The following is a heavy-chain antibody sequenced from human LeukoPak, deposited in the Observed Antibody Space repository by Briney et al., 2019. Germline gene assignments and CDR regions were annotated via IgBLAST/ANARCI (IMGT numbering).Heavy chain of an antibody. V-gene: IGHV4-4*02. Sequence: SGTLSLTCAVSGGSISSSNWWSWVRQPPGKGLEWIGEIYHSGSTNYNPSLKSRVTVSVDKSKNQFPLKLSSVTAADTAVYYCARGRTYYYDSSGHDYWGQGTLVTVSS. J-gene: IGHJ4*02. CDR3: ARGRTYYYDSSGHDY. D-gene: IGHD3-22*01. CDR1: GGSISSSNW. CDR2: IYHSGST.